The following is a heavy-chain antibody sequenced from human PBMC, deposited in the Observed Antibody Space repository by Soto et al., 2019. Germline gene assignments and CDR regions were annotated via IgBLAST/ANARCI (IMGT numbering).Heavy chain of an antibody. J-gene: IGHJ4*02. V-gene: IGHV1-69*01. CDR1: GGTFSRHA. CDR3: ARDEGGGYCSGGSCYPDY. Sequence: QVQLVQSGAEVRKPGSSVKVSCKASGGTFSRHAISWVRQAPGQGLEWMGGIIPIFGTANHAQKFQGRVTIIADESTSTVYMELSSLRSDDTAVYYCARDEGGGYCSGGSCYPDYWGQGTLVTVSS. CDR2: IIPIFGTA. D-gene: IGHD2-15*01.